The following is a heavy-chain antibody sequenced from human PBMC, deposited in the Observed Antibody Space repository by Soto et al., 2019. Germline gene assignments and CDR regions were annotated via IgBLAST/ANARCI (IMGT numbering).Heavy chain of an antibody. CDR2: INPNSGGT. D-gene: IGHD6-19*01. J-gene: IGHJ6*02. CDR1: GYTFTGYY. Sequence: QVQLVQSGAEVKKPGASVKVSCKASGYTFTGYYMHWVRQAPGQGLEWMGWINPNSGGTNYAQKFQGWVTMTRDTSFSTAYMELSRLRSDDTAVYYCARDRIVGGWATDYYYYYGMDVWGQGTTVTVSS. CDR3: ARDRIVGGWATDYYYYYGMDV. V-gene: IGHV1-2*04.